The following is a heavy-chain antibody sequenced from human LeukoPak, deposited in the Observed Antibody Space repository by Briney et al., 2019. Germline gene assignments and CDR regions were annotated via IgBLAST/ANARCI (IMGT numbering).Heavy chain of an antibody. Sequence: ASVKVSCKASGYRFIDYFIHWVRQAPGQGPECMGWINPNTGDTKYVQRFQGRVTMTRDTSSSTAYMELSSLRSEDTAVYYCARGFVLLVGATRFYYYYYMDVWGKGTTVTVSS. CDR3: ARGFVLLVGATRFYYYYYMDV. CDR2: INPNTGDT. D-gene: IGHD1-26*01. V-gene: IGHV1-2*02. CDR1: GYRFIDYF. J-gene: IGHJ6*03.